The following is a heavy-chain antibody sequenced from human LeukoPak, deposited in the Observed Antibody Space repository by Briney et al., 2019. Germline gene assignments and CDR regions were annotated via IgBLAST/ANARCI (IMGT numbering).Heavy chain of an antibody. Sequence: ASVKVSCKASGYTFTSYGISWVRQAPGQGLEWMGWISAYNGNTNYAQKLQGRVTMTTDTSTSIAYMELRSLRSDDTAVYYCARSSMFYYGSGSAYNWFDPWGQGTLVTVSS. J-gene: IGHJ5*02. CDR3: ARSSMFYYGSGSAYNWFDP. CDR2: ISAYNGNT. CDR1: GYTFTSYG. V-gene: IGHV1-18*01. D-gene: IGHD3-10*01.